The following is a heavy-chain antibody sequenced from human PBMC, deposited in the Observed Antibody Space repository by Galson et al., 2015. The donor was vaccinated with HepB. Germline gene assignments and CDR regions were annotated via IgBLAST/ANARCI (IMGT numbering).Heavy chain of an antibody. V-gene: IGHV3-9*01. CDR3: AKSTHYDSISDAFDI. Sequence: SLRLSCAASGFTFDDYAMHWVRQAPGKGLEWVSGISWNRGSIGYADSVKGRFTISRDNAKNSLYLQMNSLRAEDTALYYCAKSTHYDSISDAFDIWGQGTMVTVSS. D-gene: IGHD3-22*01. J-gene: IGHJ3*02. CDR1: GFTFDDYA. CDR2: ISWNRGSI.